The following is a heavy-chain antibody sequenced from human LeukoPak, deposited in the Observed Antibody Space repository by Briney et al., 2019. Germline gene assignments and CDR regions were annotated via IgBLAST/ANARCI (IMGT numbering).Heavy chain of an antibody. CDR3: AKGEGYCSSTSCYRIDY. Sequence: PGGSLRLSCAASGFTFSSYGIHWVRQAPGKGLEWVAVIRYDGSNKYYADSVKGRFTISRDNSKNTLYLQMNSLRAEDTAVYYCAKGEGYCSSTSCYRIDYWGQGTLVTVSS. J-gene: IGHJ4*02. CDR2: IRYDGSNK. V-gene: IGHV3-30*02. D-gene: IGHD2-2*02. CDR1: GFTFSSYG.